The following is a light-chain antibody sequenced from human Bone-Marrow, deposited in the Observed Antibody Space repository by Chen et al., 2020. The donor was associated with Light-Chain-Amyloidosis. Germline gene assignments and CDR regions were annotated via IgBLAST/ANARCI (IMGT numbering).Light chain of an antibody. V-gene: IGLV3-25*03. CDR3: QPADSSGTYEVI. Sequence: SYALTQPPSVSVSPGQTARITCSGEDLPTKYAYWYQQKPGQAPVLVIHRDTERPSGISERFSGPSSGTTATLTISGVQAEDEDDYHCQPADSSGTYEVIFGGGTKLTVL. J-gene: IGLJ2*01. CDR1: DLPTKY. CDR2: RDT.